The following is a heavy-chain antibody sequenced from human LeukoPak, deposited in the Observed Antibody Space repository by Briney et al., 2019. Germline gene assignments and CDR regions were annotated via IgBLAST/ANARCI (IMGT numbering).Heavy chain of an antibody. CDR2: VSGSGGST. J-gene: IGHJ2*01. V-gene: IGHV3-23*01. CDR3: AKDIGNYNWHFDF. D-gene: IGHD4-11*01. CDR1: GFTFTSYA. Sequence: PGASLRLSCAASGFTFTSYAVSWVRQAPGKGLEWVSAVSGSGGSTYYADSVKGRFTVSRDNSKNTLYLLMNSLRADDTAIYYCAKDIGNYNWHFDFWGRGTLVTVSS.